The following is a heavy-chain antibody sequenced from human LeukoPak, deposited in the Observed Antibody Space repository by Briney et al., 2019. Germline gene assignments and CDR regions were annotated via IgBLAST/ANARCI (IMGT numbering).Heavy chain of an antibody. CDR3: ARDEVTSATYYLDS. CDR2: VYTKGGT. J-gene: IGHJ4*02. Sequence: SQTLSLTRTVSGASINTGSYYWSWIRQPAGKGLEWIGRVYTKGGTNYNPSLKSRVTISLDPSKNQLSLKLASVTAADTAVYYCARDEVTSATYYLDSWGQGTLVAVSS. D-gene: IGHD4-11*01. V-gene: IGHV4-61*02. CDR1: GASINTGSYY.